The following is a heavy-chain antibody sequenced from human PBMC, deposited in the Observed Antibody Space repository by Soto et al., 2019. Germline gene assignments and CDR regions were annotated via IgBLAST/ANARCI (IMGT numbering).Heavy chain of an antibody. CDR3: ARVTETRGYRYGGPLDY. J-gene: IGHJ4*02. CDR1: GGSISNGGYY. D-gene: IGHD5-12*01. V-gene: IGHV4-31*03. Sequence: SETLSLTCTVSGGSISNGGYYWTWIRQHPEKGLEWIGDINYSGRTYYNPSLESRGTISADTSKNQFSLNLSSVTAADTAVYYCARVTETRGYRYGGPLDYWGQGTLVTVSS. CDR2: INYSGRT.